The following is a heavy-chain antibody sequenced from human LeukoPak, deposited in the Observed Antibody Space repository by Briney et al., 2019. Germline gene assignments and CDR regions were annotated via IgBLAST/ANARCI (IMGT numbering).Heavy chain of an antibody. D-gene: IGHD3-10*01. CDR3: ARAAHTPYGLGRYSYYAMDV. CDR2: ISYAGSNN. CDR1: GFSFSSYT. J-gene: IGHJ6*02. Sequence: WKSLRLSCAASGFSFSSYTMDWVRQAPGKGLEWVARISYAGSNNYYADSVKGRFIISSDNPKNTLYLQMDSLRDEDTAVYYCARAAHTPYGLGRYSYYAMDVWGQGTTVTGSS. V-gene: IGHV3-30-3*01.